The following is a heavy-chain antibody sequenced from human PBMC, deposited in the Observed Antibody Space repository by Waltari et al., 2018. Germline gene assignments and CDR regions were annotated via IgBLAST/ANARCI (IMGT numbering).Heavy chain of an antibody. D-gene: IGHD6-19*01. V-gene: IGHV4-34*01. Sequence: QVQLQQWGAGLLKPSETLSLTCAVYGGSFSGYYWSWIRQPPGKGLEWIGEINHSRNTNTNPPLKLRVTKSVDTSKNQFCLKVGSVTAADTAVYYCARGPRLYCSGWYYLWSQGTLVTVSS. CDR3: ARGPRLYCSGWYYL. CDR2: INHSRNT. CDR1: GGSFSGYY. J-gene: IGHJ4*02.